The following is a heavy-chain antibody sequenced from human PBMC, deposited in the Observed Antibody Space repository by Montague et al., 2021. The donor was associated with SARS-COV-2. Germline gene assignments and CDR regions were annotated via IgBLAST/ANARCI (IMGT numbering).Heavy chain of an antibody. CDR1: GGSFSGYY. V-gene: IGHV4-34*01. CDR3: ARVRYYGSGTSVCMDG. Sequence: SETLSLTCAVYGGSFSGYYWSWIRQPPGKGLEWIGEINHSGSTNYNPSLKSRVTLSVDTSKNQFSLKLSSVTAADTAVYYCARVRYYGSGTSVCMDGWGQGTTVTVSS. CDR2: INHSGST. J-gene: IGHJ6*02. D-gene: IGHD3-10*01.